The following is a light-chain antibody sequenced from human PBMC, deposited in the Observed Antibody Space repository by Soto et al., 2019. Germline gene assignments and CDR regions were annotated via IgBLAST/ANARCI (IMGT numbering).Light chain of an antibody. J-gene: IGKJ1*01. CDR1: QSISSY. V-gene: IGKV1-39*01. Sequence: DIQMTQSPSSLSASVGDRVTITCRASQSISSYLNWYQHKPGKAPNLLIYAATTLQSGVPSRFSGSGSGTDFTLTISSLQHEDFATYYCQQSYSNPRTFGQGTKVEIK. CDR2: AAT. CDR3: QQSYSNPRT.